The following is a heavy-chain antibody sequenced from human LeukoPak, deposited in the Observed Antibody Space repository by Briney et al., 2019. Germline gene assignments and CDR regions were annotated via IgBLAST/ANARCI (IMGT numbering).Heavy chain of an antibody. V-gene: IGHV1-69*01. Sequence: SVKVSCKASGGTFSSYAISWVRQAPGQGLEWMGGIIPIFGTANYAQKFQGRVTVTADESTSTAYMELSSLRSEATAVYYCARGASDPVWFDPWGQGTLVTVSS. CDR2: IIPIFGTA. J-gene: IGHJ5*02. CDR1: GGTFSSYA. CDR3: ARGASDPVWFDP.